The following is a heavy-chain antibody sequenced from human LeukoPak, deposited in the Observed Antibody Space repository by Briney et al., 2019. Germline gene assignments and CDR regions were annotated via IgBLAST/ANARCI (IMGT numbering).Heavy chain of an antibody. D-gene: IGHD3-9*01. Sequence: PGGSLRLSCAASGFTFSSYAMSWVRQAPGKGLEWVSAISGSGGSTYYADSVKGRFTISRDNSKNTLYLQMNSLRAEDTAVYYCAKGTQNYEILTGLDYWGQGTLVTVSS. V-gene: IGHV3-23*01. J-gene: IGHJ4*02. CDR3: AKGTQNYEILTGLDY. CDR2: ISGSGGST. CDR1: GFTFSSYA.